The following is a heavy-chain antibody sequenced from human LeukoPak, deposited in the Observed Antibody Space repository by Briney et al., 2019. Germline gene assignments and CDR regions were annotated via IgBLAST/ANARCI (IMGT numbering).Heavy chain of an antibody. V-gene: IGHV4-38-2*02. CDR3: ASVTYYYDSSGLLKLDRLDY. Sequence: PSETLSLTCTVSGYSISSGYYWGWIRQPPGKGLEWIGSIYHSGSTYYNPSLKSRVTISVDTSKNQFSLKLSSVTAADTAVYYCASVTYYYDSSGLLKLDRLDYWGQGTLVTVSS. CDR2: IYHSGST. D-gene: IGHD3-22*01. J-gene: IGHJ4*02. CDR1: GYSISSGYY.